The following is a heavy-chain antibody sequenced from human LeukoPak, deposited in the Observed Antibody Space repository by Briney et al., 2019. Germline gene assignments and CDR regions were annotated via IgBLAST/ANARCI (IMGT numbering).Heavy chain of an antibody. D-gene: IGHD3-10*01. V-gene: IGHV3-30*01. CDR1: GFTFSSHA. J-gene: IGHJ4*02. CDR2: ISYDGGNK. CDR3: ARDPLYYGSGSFDY. Sequence: PGRSLRLSCAASGFTFSSHAMHWVRQAPGKGLQWVALISYDGGNKYYADSVKGRFTISRDNSKNTLYLLMNSLRTEDTAVYYCARDPLYYGSGSFDYWGQGTLVTVSS.